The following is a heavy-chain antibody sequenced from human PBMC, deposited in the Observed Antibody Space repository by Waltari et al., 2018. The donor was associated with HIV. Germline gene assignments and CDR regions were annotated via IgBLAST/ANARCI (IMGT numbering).Heavy chain of an antibody. V-gene: IGHV3-74*01. CDR3: ARGQYYSMDV. J-gene: IGHJ6*02. CDR2: INRDGSTI. D-gene: IGHD3-10*01. CDR1: GFTFSSYW. Sequence: EMQLVESGGGLVQPGGSLRLSCSASGFTFSSYWLNWVRQAPGKGLGWVSGINRDGSTIRYADSVKGRFTISRDNAKNTLYLQMNSLRAEDTALYYCARGQYYSMDVWGQGTTVTVSS.